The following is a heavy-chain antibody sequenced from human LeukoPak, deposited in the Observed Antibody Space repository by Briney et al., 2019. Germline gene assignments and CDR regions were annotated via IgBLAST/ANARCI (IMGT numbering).Heavy chain of an antibody. CDR1: GFTFSSYG. CDR2: ISYDGSNK. CDR3: AGDRNKYSSSQEWGDIDY. J-gene: IGHJ4*02. Sequence: PGGSLRLSCEASGFTFSSYGMHWVRQAPGKGLEWVAVISYDGSNKYYAHSVKGRFTISRDNSKNTLYLQMNSLRAEDTAVYYCAGDRNKYSSSQEWGDIDYWGQGALVTVSS. V-gene: IGHV3-30*03. D-gene: IGHD6-13*01.